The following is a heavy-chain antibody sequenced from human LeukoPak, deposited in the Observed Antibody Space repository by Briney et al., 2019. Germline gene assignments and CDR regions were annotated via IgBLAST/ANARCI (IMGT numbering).Heavy chain of an antibody. D-gene: IGHD6-25*01. V-gene: IGHV3-30*02. CDR1: GFTFSSYG. CDR3: ARGQRGQSHFDY. Sequence: GGSLRLSCAASGFTFSSYGMHWVRQAPGKGLEWVAFIRYDGSNKYYADSVKGRFTISRDNSKNTLYLQMNSLRAEDTAVYYCARGQRGQSHFDYWGQGTLVTVSS. J-gene: IGHJ4*02. CDR2: IRYDGSNK.